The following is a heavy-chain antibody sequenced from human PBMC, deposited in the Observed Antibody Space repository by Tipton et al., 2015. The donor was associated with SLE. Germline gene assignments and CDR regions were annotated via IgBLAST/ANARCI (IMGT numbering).Heavy chain of an antibody. CDR2: IYSGGST. V-gene: IGHV3-66*02. Sequence: SLRLSCAASGFTVSSNYMSWVRQAPGKGLEWVSVIYSGGSTYYADSVKGRFTISRDNSKNTLYLQMNSLRAEDTAVYYCARSGYLFHWFDPWGQGTLVTVSS. CDR1: GFTVSSNY. CDR3: ARSGYLFHWFDP. J-gene: IGHJ5*02. D-gene: IGHD3-22*01.